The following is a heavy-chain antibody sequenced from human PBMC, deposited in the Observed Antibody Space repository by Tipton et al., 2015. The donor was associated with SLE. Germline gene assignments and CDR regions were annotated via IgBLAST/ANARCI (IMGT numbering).Heavy chain of an antibody. Sequence: TLSLTCTVSGGSISSYYWSWIRQPPGNGLEWIGYIYYSGSTNYNPSLKSQVTISVDTSKNQFSLKLSSVTAADTAVYYCASVPAAMGAFDIWGQGTMVTVSS. D-gene: IGHD2-2*01. CDR1: GGSISSYY. CDR3: ASVPAAMGAFDI. J-gene: IGHJ3*02. V-gene: IGHV4-59*01. CDR2: IYYSGST.